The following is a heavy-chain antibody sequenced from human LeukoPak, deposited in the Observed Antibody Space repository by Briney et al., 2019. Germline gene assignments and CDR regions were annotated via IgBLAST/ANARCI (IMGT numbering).Heavy chain of an antibody. Sequence: GGSLRLSCAASGFTFSSYSMNWVRQAPGKGLEWVSYISSSSSTIYYADSVKGRFTISRDNAKNSLHLQMNSLRAEDTAVYYCARAGQSPHPDAFDIWGQGTVVTVSS. V-gene: IGHV3-48*04. D-gene: IGHD3-10*01. CDR3: ARAGQSPHPDAFDI. CDR1: GFTFSSYS. J-gene: IGHJ3*02. CDR2: ISSSSSTI.